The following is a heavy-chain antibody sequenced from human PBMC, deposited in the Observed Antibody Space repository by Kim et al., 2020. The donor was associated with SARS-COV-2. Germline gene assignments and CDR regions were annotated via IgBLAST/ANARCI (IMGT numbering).Heavy chain of an antibody. CDR2: ISYTGST. D-gene: IGHD1-1*01. CDR1: GDSISSYY. Sequence: SETLSLTCTVSGDSISSYYWSWIRQSPGEGLEWLGHISYTGSTETNPSLKSRVTISVGTSKTQFSLILRSVTAADTAVYYFARRRTGTSPFDIWGQGTMV. J-gene: IGHJ3*02. V-gene: IGHV4-59*08. CDR3: ARRRTGTSPFDI.